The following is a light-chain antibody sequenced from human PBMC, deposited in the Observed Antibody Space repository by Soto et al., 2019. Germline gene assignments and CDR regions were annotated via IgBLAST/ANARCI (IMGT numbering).Light chain of an antibody. CDR1: QSITST. CDR2: ATS. CDR3: QQYEKWPHA. V-gene: IGKV3-15*01. Sequence: EIVMTQVPVTLSVSPGERVILSCRASQSITSTLAWYQQKPGQAPRLLIYATSTRAADLPARFSGSGSGTDLPLTITSLQSEDFAVYSCQQYEKWPHAFGGATRVELK. J-gene: IGKJ4*01.